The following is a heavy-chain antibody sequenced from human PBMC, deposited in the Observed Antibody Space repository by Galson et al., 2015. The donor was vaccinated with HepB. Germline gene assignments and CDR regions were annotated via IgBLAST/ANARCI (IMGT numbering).Heavy chain of an antibody. J-gene: IGHJ4*02. CDR3: ARSGTAAGFLGH. Sequence: SVKVSCKASGYTFTNYNINWVRQAPGQGLQWMGWISAYNGNTNYAQKFQGRVTMTTDTSTRTAYMDLRNLRSDDTAVYYCARSGTAAGFLGHWGQGTLVTVSS. CDR2: ISAYNGNT. CDR1: GYTFTNYN. V-gene: IGHV1-18*01. D-gene: IGHD6-13*01.